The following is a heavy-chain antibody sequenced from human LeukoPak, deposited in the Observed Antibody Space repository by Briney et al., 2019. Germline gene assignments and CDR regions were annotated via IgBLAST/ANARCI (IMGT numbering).Heavy chain of an antibody. Sequence: ASVKVSCKASGYTLTGYDMHWVRQAPGQGLEWMGWTNPNSGGTNYAQKFQGWVTMTRDTSISTAYMELSRLRSDDTAVYYCARAAPRSWFDPWGQGTLVTVSS. CDR2: TNPNSGGT. J-gene: IGHJ5*02. V-gene: IGHV1-2*04. CDR1: GYTLTGYD. CDR3: ARAAPRSWFDP.